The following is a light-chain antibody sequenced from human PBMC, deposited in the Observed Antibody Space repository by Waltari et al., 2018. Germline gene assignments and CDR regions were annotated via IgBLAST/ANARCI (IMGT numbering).Light chain of an antibody. J-gene: IGLJ3*02. CDR2: NTN. V-gene: IGLV1-44*01. CDR1: RSNIGHNS. Sequence: QSVLTQPPSASGTPGQRVTTSCSGSRSNIGHNSANWYQQLPRTAPKLLMYNTNQRPSGVPDRFSGSRSGTSASLAISGLQSEDEGDYYCSSWDDSLNGPAFGGGTKVTVL. CDR3: SSWDDSLNGPA.